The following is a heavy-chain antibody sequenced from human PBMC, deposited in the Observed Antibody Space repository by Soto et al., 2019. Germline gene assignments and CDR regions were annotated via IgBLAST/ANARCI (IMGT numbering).Heavy chain of an antibody. CDR2: ISGSGGST. J-gene: IGHJ4*02. CDR1: GFTFSSYA. Sequence: GGSLRPSCAASGFTFSSYAMSWVRQAPGTGLEWVSAISGSGGSTYYADSVKCRLTISRDNSKNTLYLQMNSLRAEDTAVYYRALGARAVAGTRNDYWGQVTRVIVAS. V-gene: IGHV3-23*01. CDR3: ALGARAVAGTRNDY. D-gene: IGHD6-19*01.